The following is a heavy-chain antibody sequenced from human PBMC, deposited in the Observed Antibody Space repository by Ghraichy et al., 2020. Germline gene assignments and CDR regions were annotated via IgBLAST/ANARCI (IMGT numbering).Heavy chain of an antibody. CDR1: GGSISSRGYY. Sequence: TLSLTCTVSGGSISSRGYYWGWIRQPPGKGLESIGSIYYSGTTYYNPSLKSRVTMSVDTSKNQFSLRLTSLTAADTAVYYCARLPDPYYYGSGSYPPYYGDYWGQGTLVTVSS. V-gene: IGHV4-39*01. J-gene: IGHJ4*02. CDR2: IYYSGTT. D-gene: IGHD3-10*01. CDR3: ARLPDPYYYGSGSYPPYYGDY.